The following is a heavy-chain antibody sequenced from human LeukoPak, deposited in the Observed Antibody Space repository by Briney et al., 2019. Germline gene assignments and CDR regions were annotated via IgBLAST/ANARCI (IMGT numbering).Heavy chain of an antibody. CDR1: GGSISSYY. CDR3: ASCSGGSCYSPLYFQH. V-gene: IGHV4-59*08. CDR2: IYYSGST. J-gene: IGHJ1*01. D-gene: IGHD2-15*01. Sequence: SETLSLTRTVSGGSISSYYWSWIRQPPGKGLEWIGYIYYSGSTNYNPSLKSRVTISVDTSKNQFSLKLSSVTAADTAVYYCASCSGGSCYSPLYFQHWGQGTLVTVSS.